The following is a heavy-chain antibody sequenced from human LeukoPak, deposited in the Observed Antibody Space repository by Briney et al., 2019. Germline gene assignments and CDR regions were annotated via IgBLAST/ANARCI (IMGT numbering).Heavy chain of an antibody. J-gene: IGHJ3*02. D-gene: IGHD3-22*01. CDR2: IYTSGST. CDR1: GGSISSGSYY. V-gene: IGHV4-61*02. CDR3: AREAYYDSSGRFEGAFDI. Sequence: SQTLSLTCTVSGGSISSGSYYWSWIRQPAGKGLEWIGRIYTSGSTNYNPSLKSPVTISVDTSKNQFSLKLNSVTAADTAVYYCAREAYYDSSGRFEGAFDIWGQGTMVTVSS.